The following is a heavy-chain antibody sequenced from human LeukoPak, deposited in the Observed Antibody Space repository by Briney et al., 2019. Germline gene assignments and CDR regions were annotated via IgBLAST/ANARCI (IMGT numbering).Heavy chain of an antibody. V-gene: IGHV3-23*01. D-gene: IGHD6-13*01. CDR1: GFTFSSYS. Sequence: GGSLRLSCAASGFTFSSYSMNWVRQAPGKGLEWVSAISGSGGSTYYADSVKGRFTISRDNSKNTVYLQMNSLRAEDTAVYYCAKEQQLYYYYGMDVWGQGTTVTVSS. CDR3: AKEQQLYYYYGMDV. J-gene: IGHJ6*02. CDR2: ISGSGGST.